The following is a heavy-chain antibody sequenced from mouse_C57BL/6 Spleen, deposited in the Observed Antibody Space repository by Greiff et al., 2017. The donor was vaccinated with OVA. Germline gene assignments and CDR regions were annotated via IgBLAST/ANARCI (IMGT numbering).Heavy chain of an antibody. J-gene: IGHJ3*01. CDR3: ASEGYYYGSSYGFAY. D-gene: IGHD1-1*01. V-gene: IGHV2-6*03. CDR2: IWSDGST. Sequence: QVQLKESGPGLVAPSQSLSITCTVSGFSLTSYGVHWVRQPPGKGLEWLVVIWSDGSTTYNSALKSRLSISKDNSKSQVFLKMNSLQTDDTAMYYFASEGYYYGSSYGFAYWGQGTLVTVSA. CDR1: GFSLTSYG.